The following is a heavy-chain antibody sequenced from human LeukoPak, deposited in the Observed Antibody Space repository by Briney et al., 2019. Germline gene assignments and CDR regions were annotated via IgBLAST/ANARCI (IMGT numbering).Heavy chain of an antibody. J-gene: IGHJ3*02. CDR1: GFTFSSYG. CDR2: IWYDGSNK. V-gene: IGHV3-33*01. Sequence: PGRSLRLSCAASGFTFSSYGMHWVRQAPGKGLEWVAVIWYDGSNKYYADSVKGRFTISRDNSKNTLYLQMNSLRAEDTAVYYCARDSYSDIVVVPAASADAFDIWGQGTMATVSS. CDR3: ARDSYSDIVVVPAASADAFDI. D-gene: IGHD2-2*01.